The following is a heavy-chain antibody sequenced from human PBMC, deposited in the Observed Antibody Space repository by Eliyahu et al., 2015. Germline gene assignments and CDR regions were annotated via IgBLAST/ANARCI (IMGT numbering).Heavy chain of an antibody. J-gene: IGHJ4*02. CDR2: IYYSGST. CDR1: GXSISSYY. D-gene: IGHD3-3*01. CDR3: AREKSLGFWSGSPDY. V-gene: IGHV4-59*01. Sequence: QVQLQESGPGLVKPSETLSLTCTVSGXSISSYYWSWIRQPPGKGLEWIGYIYYSGSTNYNPSLKSRVTISVDTSKNQFSLKLSSVTAADTAVYYCAREKSLGFWSGSPDYWGQGTLVTVSS.